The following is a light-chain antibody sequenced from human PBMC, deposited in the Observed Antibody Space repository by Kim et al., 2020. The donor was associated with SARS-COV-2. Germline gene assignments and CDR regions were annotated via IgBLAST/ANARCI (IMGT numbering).Light chain of an antibody. V-gene: IGLV4-60*03. CDR1: SGHSSYI. CDR3: ETWDTKTWV. J-gene: IGLJ3*02. CDR2: LEGSGTY. Sequence: QPVLTQSSSASASLGSSVKLTCTLSSGHSSYIIAWHQQQPGKAPRYLMKLEGSGTYNKGSGVPDRFSGSSSGADRYLIISDLQSEDEADYYCETWDTKTWVFGGGTQLTVL.